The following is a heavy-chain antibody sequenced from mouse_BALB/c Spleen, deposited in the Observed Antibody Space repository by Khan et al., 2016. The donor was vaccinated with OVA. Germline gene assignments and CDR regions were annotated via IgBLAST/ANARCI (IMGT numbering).Heavy chain of an antibody. D-gene: IGHD2-3*01. Sequence: EVQLQESGPGLVKPSQSLSLTCTVTGYSPPSDYAWNWIRQFPGNKLEWMGYISSSGSTNYNPALKSRISITRDTSKNQFFLQLNSVTTEDTATYYCARDGSRYNYAMDYWGQGTSVTVSS. CDR1: GYSPPSDYA. J-gene: IGHJ4*01. CDR3: ARDGSRYNYAMDY. CDR2: ISSSGST. V-gene: IGHV3-2*02.